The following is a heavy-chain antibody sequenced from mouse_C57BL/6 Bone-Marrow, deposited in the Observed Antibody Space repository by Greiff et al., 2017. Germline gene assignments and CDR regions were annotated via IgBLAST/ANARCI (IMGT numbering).Heavy chain of an antibody. CDR1: GYTFTSYW. V-gene: IGHV1-74*01. CDR2: IHPSDSDT. Sequence: QVQLKQPGAELVKPGASVKVSCKASGYTFTSYWMHWVKQRPGQGLEWIGRIHPSDSDTNYNQKFKGKATLTVDKSSSTAYMQLSSLTSEDSAVYYCASFYYYGSSPHWYFDVWGTGTTGTVSS. J-gene: IGHJ1*03. D-gene: IGHD1-1*01. CDR3: ASFYYYGSSPHWYFDV.